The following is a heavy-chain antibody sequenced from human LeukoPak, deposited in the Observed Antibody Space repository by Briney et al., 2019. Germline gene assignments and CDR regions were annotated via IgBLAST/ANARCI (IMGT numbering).Heavy chain of an antibody. V-gene: IGHV3-21*01. CDR3: ARSLLYDPPDV. Sequence: PGGSLRLSCAASGFTFSSYSMNWVRQAPGKGLEWVSSISSSSSYIYYADSVKGRFTISRDNAKNSLYLQRNSLRAEDTAVYSCARSLLYDPPDVWGKGTTVTVSS. J-gene: IGHJ6*04. CDR2: ISSSSSYI. CDR1: GFTFSSYS. D-gene: IGHD3-3*01.